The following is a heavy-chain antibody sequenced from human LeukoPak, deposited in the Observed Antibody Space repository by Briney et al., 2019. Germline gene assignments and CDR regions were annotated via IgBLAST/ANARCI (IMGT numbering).Heavy chain of an antibody. V-gene: IGHV1-69*13. D-gene: IGHD6-13*01. CDR2: IIPIFGTA. CDR3: ARGDIAARTGDYYYYYGMDV. CDR1: GGTFSSYA. Sequence: SVKVSCKASGGTFSSYAISWVRQAPGQGLEWMGGIIPIFGTANYAQKYQGRVTITADESTSTAYMELSSLRSEDTAVYYCARGDIAARTGDYYYYYGMDVWGQGTTVTVSS. J-gene: IGHJ6*02.